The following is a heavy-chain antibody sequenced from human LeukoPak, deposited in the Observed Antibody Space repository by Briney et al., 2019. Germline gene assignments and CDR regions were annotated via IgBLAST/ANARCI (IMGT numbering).Heavy chain of an antibody. J-gene: IGHJ4*02. V-gene: IGHV3-21*01. D-gene: IGHD3-10*01. CDR2: ISSSSSYI. CDR3: ARYGSGSKYRDPFDS. Sequence: RTGGSLRLSCAASGFTFSSYSMNWVRQAPGKGLEWVSSISSSSSYIYYADSVRGRFTVSRDNAKNSVYLQMNSLRAEDTAVYFCARYGSGSKYRDPFDSWGQGTLVTVSS. CDR1: GFTFSSYS.